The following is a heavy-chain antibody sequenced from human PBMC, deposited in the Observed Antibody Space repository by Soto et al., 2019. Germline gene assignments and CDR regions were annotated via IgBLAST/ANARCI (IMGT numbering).Heavy chain of an antibody. D-gene: IGHD3-10*01. CDR3: AKGYGSWSYYFPTYYYYYMDV. J-gene: IGHJ6*03. CDR1: GFTFDDYA. V-gene: IGHV3-9*01. Sequence: EVQLVESGGGLVQPGRSLRLSCAASGFTFDDYAMHWVRQAPGKGLEWVSGISWNSGSIGYADSVKGRFTISRDNAKYSLYLQMYSLRAEDTALYYCAKGYGSWSYYFPTYYYYYMDVWGKGTTVTVSS. CDR2: ISWNSGSI.